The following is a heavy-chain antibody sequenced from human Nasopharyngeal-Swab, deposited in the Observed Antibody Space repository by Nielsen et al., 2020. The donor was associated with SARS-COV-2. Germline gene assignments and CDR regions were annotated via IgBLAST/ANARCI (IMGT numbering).Heavy chain of an antibody. CDR2: INSDGSST. Sequence: GESLKISCAASGFTFGTYWMHWVRQAPGKGLEWVSRINSDGSSTGDADSVKGRFTAPRDNAKNTLYLQMNSLRAEDTAVYYCARGYAAMGFFDYWGQGTLVTVSS. CDR1: GFTFGTYW. V-gene: IGHV3-74*01. J-gene: IGHJ4*02. CDR3: ARGYAAMGFFDY. D-gene: IGHD2-2*01.